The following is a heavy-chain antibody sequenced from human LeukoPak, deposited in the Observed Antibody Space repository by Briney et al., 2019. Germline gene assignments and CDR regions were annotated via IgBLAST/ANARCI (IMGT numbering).Heavy chain of an antibody. Sequence: GGSLRLSCAASGFTFSSYAMSWVRQAPGKGLEWVSAISGSGGSTYYADSVKGRFTISRDNSKNTLYLQMNSLRAEDTAVYYCAKPRSRYCSSTSCAYWYFDLWGRGTLVTVSS. CDR1: GFTFSSYA. CDR2: ISGSGGST. CDR3: AKPRSRYCSSTSCAYWYFDL. D-gene: IGHD2-2*01. V-gene: IGHV3-23*01. J-gene: IGHJ2*01.